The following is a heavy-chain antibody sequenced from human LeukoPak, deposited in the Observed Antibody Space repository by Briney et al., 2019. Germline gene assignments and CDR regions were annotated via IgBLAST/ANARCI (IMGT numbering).Heavy chain of an antibody. Sequence: GGSLRLSCAASGFTVSSNYMNWVRQAPGKGLEWVSVIYSGGNTYYADSVKGRFTISRDNSKNSVFLQMNSLRVEDTAVYYCARDVWFDPWGQGTLVTVSS. J-gene: IGHJ5*02. CDR3: ARDVWFDP. CDR2: IYSGGNT. V-gene: IGHV3-66*01. CDR1: GFTVSSNY.